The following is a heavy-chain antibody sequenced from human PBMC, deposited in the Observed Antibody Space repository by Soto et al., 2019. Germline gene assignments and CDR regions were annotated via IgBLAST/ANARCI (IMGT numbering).Heavy chain of an antibody. D-gene: IGHD6-13*01. V-gene: IGHV4-39*01. CDR1: GGSISSSSYY. CDR2: IYYSGST. J-gene: IGHJ5*02. CDR3: ARPPEGVSNWFDP. Sequence: QLQLQESGPGLVKPSETLSLTCTVSGGSISSSSYYWGWIRQPPGKGLEWIGSIYYSGSTYYNPSLKSRVTVSVDTSKNQFSLKLSSVTAADTAVYYCARPPEGVSNWFDPWGQGTLVTVSS.